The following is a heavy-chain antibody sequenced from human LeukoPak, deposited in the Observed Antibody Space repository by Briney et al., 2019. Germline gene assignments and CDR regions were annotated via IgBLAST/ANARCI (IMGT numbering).Heavy chain of an antibody. CDR2: INSDGSST. CDR1: GFTFDDYA. J-gene: IGHJ4*02. CDR3: AREGYGGNSGGLIDY. V-gene: IGHV3-9*01. Sequence: GRSLRLSCAASGFTFDDYAMHWVRQAPGKGLEWVSRINSDGSSTSYADSVKGRFTISRDNAKNSLYLEMSSLRAEDTAVYYCAREGYGGNSGGLIDYWGQGTLVTVSS. D-gene: IGHD4-23*01.